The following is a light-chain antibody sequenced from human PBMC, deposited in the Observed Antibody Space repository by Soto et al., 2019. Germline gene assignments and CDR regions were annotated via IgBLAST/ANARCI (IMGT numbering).Light chain of an antibody. CDR2: GAS. V-gene: IGKV3-15*01. CDR3: QQYNNWPRT. Sequence: EIVKPQSPATLSVSPGERATLSCRASQSVSSNLAWYQQEPGQAPRLLIYGASTRATGIPARFSGSGSGTEFTLTISSLQSEDFAVYYCQQYNNWPRTFGQGTKVDIK. CDR1: QSVSSN. J-gene: IGKJ1*01.